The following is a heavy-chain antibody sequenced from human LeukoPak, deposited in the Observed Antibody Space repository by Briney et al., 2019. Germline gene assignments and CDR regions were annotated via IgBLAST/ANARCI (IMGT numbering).Heavy chain of an antibody. CDR3: ARQAFDGSAYTRLDL. CDR1: GLTVSSSF. V-gene: IGHV3-53*01. CDR2: LYSGGTI. J-gene: IGHJ5*02. D-gene: IGHD3-16*01. Sequence: GGSLRLSCVASGLTVSSSFMSWVRQAPGKGLEWVSILYSGGTIYYADSVKGRFTISRDNSRNTLYLEMNSLRAEDTAVYYCARQAFDGSAYTRLDLWGQGTLVTVSS.